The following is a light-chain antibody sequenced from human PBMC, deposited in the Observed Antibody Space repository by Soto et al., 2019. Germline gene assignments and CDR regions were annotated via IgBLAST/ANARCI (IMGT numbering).Light chain of an antibody. Sequence: EMVLIRSPATRSLSPGKRAALGCRASQSVSSYLAWYQQKPGQAPRLLIYDASNRATGIPARFSGSGSGTDFTLTISSLEPEDFAVYYCQQRSNWPPWTFGEGTKVDIK. CDR2: DAS. V-gene: IGKV3-11*01. CDR1: QSVSSY. J-gene: IGKJ1*01. CDR3: QQRSNWPPWT.